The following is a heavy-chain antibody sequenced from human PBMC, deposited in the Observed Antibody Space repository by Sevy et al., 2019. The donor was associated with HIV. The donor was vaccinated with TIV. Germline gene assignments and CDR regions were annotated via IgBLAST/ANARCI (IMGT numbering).Heavy chain of an antibody. D-gene: IGHD5-18*01. CDR1: GFSFSGSA. J-gene: IGHJ6*02. CDR3: TSLPDSTTYYYGMDV. V-gene: IGHV3-73*01. CDR2: IRSKANSHAT. Sequence: GGSLRLSCAASGFSFSGSAVHWVRQASGKGLEWVGRIRSKANSHATAYAASVKGRFTISRDDSKNTAYLQMNSLKTEDTAVYYCTSLPDSTTYYYGMDVWGQGTTVTVSS.